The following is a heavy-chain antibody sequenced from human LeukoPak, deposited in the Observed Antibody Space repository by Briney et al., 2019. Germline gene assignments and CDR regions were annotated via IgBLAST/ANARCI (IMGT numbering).Heavy chain of an antibody. CDR2: FDPEDGET. CDR1: GYTLTELS. D-gene: IGHD6-19*01. V-gene: IGHV1-24*01. Sequence: ASVKVSCKASGYTLTELSMHWVRQAPGKGLEWMGGFDPEDGETIYAQKFQGRVTMTEDTSTDTAYMELSSLRSEDTAVYYCATAPALGTVAGTFDYYYGMDVWGQGTTVTVSS. CDR3: ATAPALGTVAGTFDYYYGMDV. J-gene: IGHJ6*02.